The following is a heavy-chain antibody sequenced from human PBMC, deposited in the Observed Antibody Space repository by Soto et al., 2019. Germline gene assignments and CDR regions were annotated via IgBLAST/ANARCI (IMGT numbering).Heavy chain of an antibody. J-gene: IGHJ3*02. CDR2: ISSSSSNI. CDR1: GFTFSTYA. CDR3: ARDPGYYDSSGYYYSGAFDI. Sequence: GGSLRLSCAGSGFTFSTYAMSWVRQAPGKGLEWVSSISSSSSNIYYADSVKGRFTISRDNAKNSLYLQMNSLRAEDTAVYYCARDPGYYDSSGYYYSGAFDIWGQGTMVTVSS. D-gene: IGHD3-22*01. V-gene: IGHV3-21*01.